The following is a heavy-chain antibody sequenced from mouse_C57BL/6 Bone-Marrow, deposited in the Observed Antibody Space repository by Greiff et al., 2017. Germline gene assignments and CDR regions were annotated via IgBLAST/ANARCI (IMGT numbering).Heavy chain of an antibody. V-gene: IGHV5-6*02. CDR2: ISSGGSYT. CDR3: ARRGGKYFDY. CDR1: GFTFSSYG. J-gene: IGHJ2*01. D-gene: IGHD2-1*01. Sequence: EVKLMESGGDLVKPGGSLKLSCAASGFTFSSYGMSWVRQTPDKRLEWVATISSGGSYTYYPDSVKGRFTISRDNAKNTLYLQMSSLKPEDTAMYYCARRGGKYFDYWGQGTTLTVSS.